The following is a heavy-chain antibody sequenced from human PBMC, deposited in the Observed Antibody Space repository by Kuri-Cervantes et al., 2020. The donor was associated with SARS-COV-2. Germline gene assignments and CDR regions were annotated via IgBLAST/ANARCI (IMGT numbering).Heavy chain of an antibody. J-gene: IGHJ6*02. CDR2: ISYDGSNK. CDR1: GFTFSSCA. Sequence: GGSLRLSCAASGFTFSSCAMSWVRQAPGKGLEWVAVISYDGSNKYYADSVKGRFTISRDNSKNTLYLQMNSLRAEDTAVYYCARDVWSGYYYGMDVWGQGTTVTVSS. V-gene: IGHV3-30*03. CDR3: ARDVWSGYYYGMDV. D-gene: IGHD3-3*01.